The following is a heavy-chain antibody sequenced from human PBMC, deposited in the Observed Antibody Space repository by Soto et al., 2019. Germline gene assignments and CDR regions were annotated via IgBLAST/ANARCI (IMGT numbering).Heavy chain of an antibody. CDR3: ASPIAYCGRDCYRLFAFDV. J-gene: IGHJ3*01. CDR2: IYPGDSDT. V-gene: IGHV5-51*01. CDR1: GYSFTSYW. Sequence: GESLKISCKGSGYSFTSYWIGWVRQMPGKGLEWMGIIYPGDSDTRYSPSFQGQVTISADKSISTAYLQWSSLKASDTAMYYCASPIAYCGRDCYRLFAFDVWGHGTMVTVSS. D-gene: IGHD2-21*02.